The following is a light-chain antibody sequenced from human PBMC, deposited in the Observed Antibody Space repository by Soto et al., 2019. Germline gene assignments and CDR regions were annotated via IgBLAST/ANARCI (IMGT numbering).Light chain of an antibody. J-gene: IGKJ1*01. CDR2: AVS. V-gene: IGKV1-17*01. CDR1: QGIRND. Sequence: DIQLTQSPAFLPASVGDRVTITCRASQGIRNDLGWYQQKPGKAPKCLIYAVSSLRSGVPSRFRGSGSGTEFTLTISSLQPEDSETYYCLQHNSYPRTFGQGTKVDIK. CDR3: LQHNSYPRT.